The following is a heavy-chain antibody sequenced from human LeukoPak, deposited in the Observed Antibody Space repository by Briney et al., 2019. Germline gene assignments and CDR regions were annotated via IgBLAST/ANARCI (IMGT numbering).Heavy chain of an antibody. D-gene: IGHD6-19*01. CDR2: INQDGSKK. V-gene: IGHV3-7*01. J-gene: IGHJ6*03. CDR3: ARVFSGWYGNYMDV. Sequence: GRSLRLSCEASGFTFSTYWMIWVRQAPGKGLEWVANINQDGSKKYYVDSIKGRFTISRDNAKNSLYLQMNSLRAEDTALYYCARVFSGWYGNYMDVWGKGTTVTVSS. CDR1: GFTFSTYW.